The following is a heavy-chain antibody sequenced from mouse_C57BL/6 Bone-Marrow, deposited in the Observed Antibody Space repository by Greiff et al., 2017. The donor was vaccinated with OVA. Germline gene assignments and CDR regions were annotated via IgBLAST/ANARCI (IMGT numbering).Heavy chain of an antibody. J-gene: IGHJ2*01. CDR3: ARVPDEDCCDY. CDR2: INPNNGGT. V-gene: IGHV1-26*01. CDR1: GYTFTDYY. Sequence: EVQLQQSGPELVKPGASVKISCKASGYTFTDYYMNWVKQSHGKSLEWIGDINPNNGGTSYNQKFKGKATLTVDKSSSTAYMELRSLTSEDSAVDDCARVPDEDCCDYWGQGTTLTVSA.